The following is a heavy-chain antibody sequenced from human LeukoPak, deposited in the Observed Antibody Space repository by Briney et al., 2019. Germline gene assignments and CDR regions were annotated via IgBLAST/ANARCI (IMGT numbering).Heavy chain of an antibody. CDR3: AREGLDY. Sequence: ASVKVSCKASGYTFTNYDINRVRQATGQGLEWMGYMNPNSGNSAYAQKFQGRVTITTDASISTAYMELSGLTSEDTALYYCAREGLDYWGQGTLVTVSS. CDR2: MNPNSGNS. CDR1: GYTFTNYD. V-gene: IGHV1-8*03. J-gene: IGHJ4*02.